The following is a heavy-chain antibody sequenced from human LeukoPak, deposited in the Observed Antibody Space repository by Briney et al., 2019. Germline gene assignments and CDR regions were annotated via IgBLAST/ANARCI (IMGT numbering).Heavy chain of an antibody. CDR1: GGSISSYY. D-gene: IGHD3-10*01. J-gene: IGHJ6*02. CDR3: ASHPLRGGYYYGMDV. V-gene: IGHV4-59*08. Sequence: SETLSLTCTVSGGSISSYYWSWIRQPPGKGLEWIGYIYYSGSTNYNPSLKSRVTISVDTSKNQFSLKLSSVTAAGTAVYYCASHPLRGGYYYGMDVWGQGTTVTVSS. CDR2: IYYSGST.